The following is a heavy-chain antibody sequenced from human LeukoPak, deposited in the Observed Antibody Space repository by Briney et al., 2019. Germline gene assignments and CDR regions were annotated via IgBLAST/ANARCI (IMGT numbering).Heavy chain of an antibody. CDR3: ARRRGDGYNSPFDY. D-gene: IGHD5-24*01. V-gene: IGHV5-51*01. CDR1: GYSFTSYW. J-gene: IGHJ4*02. Sequence: GESLKISCKDSGYSFTSYWIGWVRQMPGKGLEWMGIIYSGDSDTRYSPAVQGQVTISADKSINTAYLQWSSLKASDTAMYYCARRRGDGYNSPFDYWGQGTLVTVSS. CDR2: IYSGDSDT.